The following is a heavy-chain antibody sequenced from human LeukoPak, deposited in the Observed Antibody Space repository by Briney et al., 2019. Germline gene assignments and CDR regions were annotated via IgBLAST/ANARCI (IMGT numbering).Heavy chain of an antibody. Sequence: ASVKVSCKASGYTFTGYYMHWVRQAPGQGLEWMGWINPNSGGTNYAQKFQGRVTMTRDTSISTAYMELSRLRSDDTAVYYCARGGITMMVVVITTLFDYWGQGTLVTVSS. D-gene: IGHD3-22*01. CDR2: INPNSGGT. J-gene: IGHJ4*02. CDR3: ARGGITMMVVVITTLFDY. V-gene: IGHV1-2*02. CDR1: GYTFTGYY.